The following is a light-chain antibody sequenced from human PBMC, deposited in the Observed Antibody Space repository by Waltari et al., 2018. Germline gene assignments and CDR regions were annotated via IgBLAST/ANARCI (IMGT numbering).Light chain of an antibody. J-gene: IGKJ2*01. CDR2: AAS. Sequence: ETMMTQSPGTLSVSPGQRATLSCRASQSVGSNLAWYQQKPGQAPRLLIYAASTRATGIPTRFAGSASGTEFTLTISSLQSEDFAVYYCQHYDNWPPSYTFGWGTKLEIE. CDR1: QSVGSN. CDR3: QHYDNWPPSYT. V-gene: IGKV3-15*01.